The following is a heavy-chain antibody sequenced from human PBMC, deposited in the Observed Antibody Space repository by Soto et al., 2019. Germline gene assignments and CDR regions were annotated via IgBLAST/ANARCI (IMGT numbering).Heavy chain of an antibody. J-gene: IGHJ5*02. CDR3: ASLTLIAAAGTVWFDP. CDR1: GFTFSSYI. Sequence: GGSLRLSWAASGFTFSSYIMNWVRQAPGKGLEWVSSISSSSSYIYYADSVKGRFTISRDNAKNSLYLQMNSLRAEDTAVYYCASLTLIAAAGTVWFDPWGQGTLVTVSS. V-gene: IGHV3-21*01. CDR2: ISSSSSYI. D-gene: IGHD6-13*01.